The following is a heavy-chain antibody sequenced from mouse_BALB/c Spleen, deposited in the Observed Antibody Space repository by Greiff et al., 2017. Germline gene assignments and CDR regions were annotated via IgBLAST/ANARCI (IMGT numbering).Heavy chain of an antibody. CDR1: GFTFSSYA. V-gene: IGHV5-6-5*01. D-gene: IGHD2-4*01. J-gene: IGHJ4*01. Sequence: EVQRVESGGGLVKPGGSLKLSCAASGFTFSSYAMSWVRQTPEKRLEWVASISSGGSTYYPDSVKGRFTISRDNARNILYLQMSSLRSEDTAMYYCARDDYDRYYAMDYWGQGTSVTVSS. CDR2: ISSGGST. CDR3: ARDDYDRYYAMDY.